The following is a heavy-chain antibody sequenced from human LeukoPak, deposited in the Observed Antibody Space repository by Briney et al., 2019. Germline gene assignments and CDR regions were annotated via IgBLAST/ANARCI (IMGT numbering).Heavy chain of an antibody. D-gene: IGHD6-13*01. J-gene: IGHJ6*02. V-gene: IGHV3-7*01. CDR3: AIDVSTLYEGYSSSWYDGYYGMDV. CDR2: IKQGGSEK. CDR1: GFTFSSYW. Sequence: GGSLRLSCAASGFTFSSYWMSWVRQAPGKGLEWVANIKQGGSEKYYVDSVKGRFTISRDNAKNSLYLQMNSLRAEDTAVYYCAIDVSTLYEGYSSSWYDGYYGMDVWGQGTTVTVSS.